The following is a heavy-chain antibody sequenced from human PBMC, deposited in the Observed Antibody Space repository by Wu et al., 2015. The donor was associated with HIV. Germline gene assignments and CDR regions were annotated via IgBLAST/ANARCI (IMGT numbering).Heavy chain of an antibody. V-gene: IGHV1-2*02. CDR2: INPKTGAT. CDR3: ARAVSMDH. D-gene: IGHD2-8*01. J-gene: IGHJ4*02. Sequence: QVQLVQSGAEVKKPGSSVKVSCKASGGTFSIYAINWVRQAPGQGLEWMGWINPKTGATNYAQKFQGRVTMTTDTSISTTYMELSRLRSDDTAMFYCARAVSMDHWGQGTLLTVS. CDR1: GGTFSIYA.